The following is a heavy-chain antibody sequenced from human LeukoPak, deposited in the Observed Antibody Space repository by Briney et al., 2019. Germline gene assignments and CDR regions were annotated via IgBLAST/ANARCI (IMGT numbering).Heavy chain of an antibody. J-gene: IGHJ4*02. Sequence: GGSLRLSCAASGFTFSSYAMSWVRQAPGKGLEWVSAISGSGGSTYYADSVKGRFTISRDNSKNTLYLQMDSLRAEDTAVYYCAKSRFLEWLSPYYFDYWGQGTLVTVSS. CDR1: GFTFSSYA. CDR3: AKSRFLEWLSPYYFDY. D-gene: IGHD3-3*01. CDR2: ISGSGGST. V-gene: IGHV3-23*01.